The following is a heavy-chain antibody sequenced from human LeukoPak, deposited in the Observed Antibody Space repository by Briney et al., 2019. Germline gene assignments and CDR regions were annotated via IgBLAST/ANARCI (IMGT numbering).Heavy chain of an antibody. D-gene: IGHD1-26*01. CDR2: INTDGSSI. V-gene: IGHV3-74*01. CDR1: GFTFSSYW. CDR3: ATEARGSRDAFAI. Sequence: PGGSLRISCAASGFTFSSYWMHWVRQAAGKGLVWVARINTDGSSISYADSVKGRFTISRENGKNTLYLQMNSLRAEDTAVYYCATEARGSRDAFAIWGEGTMVTVSS. J-gene: IGHJ3*02.